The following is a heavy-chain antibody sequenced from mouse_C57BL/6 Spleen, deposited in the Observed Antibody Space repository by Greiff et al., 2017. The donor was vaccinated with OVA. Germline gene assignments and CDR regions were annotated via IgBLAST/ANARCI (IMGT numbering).Heavy chain of an antibody. CDR1: GYTFTSYW. D-gene: IGHD1-1*01. CDR3: ARWGSSYNYFDY. J-gene: IGHJ2*01. V-gene: IGHV1-61*01. Sequence: VQLQQPGAELVRPGSSVKLSCKASGYTFTSYWMDWVKQRPGQGLEWIGNIYPSDSETHYNQKFKDKATLTVDKSSSTAYMQLSSLTSEDSAVYYCARWGSSYNYFDYWGQGTTLTVSS. CDR2: IYPSDSET.